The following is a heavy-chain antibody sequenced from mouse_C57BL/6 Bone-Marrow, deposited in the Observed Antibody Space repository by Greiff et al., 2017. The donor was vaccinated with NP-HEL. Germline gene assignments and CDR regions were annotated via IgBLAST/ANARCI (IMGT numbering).Heavy chain of an antibody. Sequence: QVQLQQSGAELAKPGASVKLSCKASGYTFTSYWMHWVKQRPGQGLEWIGYINPSSGYTKYNQKFKDKATLTADKSTSTAYMQLSSLTYEDSAVYYCARDYGSSYGYFDVWGTGTTVTVSS. CDR1: GYTFTSYW. V-gene: IGHV1-7*01. D-gene: IGHD1-1*01. CDR2: INPSSGYT. CDR3: ARDYGSSYGYFDV. J-gene: IGHJ1*03.